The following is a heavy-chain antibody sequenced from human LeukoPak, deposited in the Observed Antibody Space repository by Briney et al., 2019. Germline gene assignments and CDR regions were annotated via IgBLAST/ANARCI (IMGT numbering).Heavy chain of an antibody. CDR2: IYPGDSDT. CDR3: ARQANVADRRGSGGIDY. D-gene: IGHD6-6*01. CDR1: GYSFTSYW. V-gene: IGHV5-51*01. Sequence: GESLKISCKGSGYSFTSYWIGWVRQMPGKGLEWMGIIYPGDSDTRYSPSFQGQVTISADKSISTAYLQWSSLKASDTAMYYCARQANVADRRGSGGIDYWGQGTLVTVSS. J-gene: IGHJ4*02.